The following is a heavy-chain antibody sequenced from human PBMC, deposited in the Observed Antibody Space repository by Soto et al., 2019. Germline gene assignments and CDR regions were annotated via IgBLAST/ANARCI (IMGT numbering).Heavy chain of an antibody. CDR2: ISDDGDKR. CDR1: GFTFSNYG. CDR3: AKARVRIVGANSFDY. D-gene: IGHD1-26*01. J-gene: IGHJ4*02. V-gene: IGHV3-30*18. Sequence: GSLRLSCVGSGFTFSNYGMHWVRQPPGKGLEWVALISDDGDKRYYADSVRGRLIISRDNSKDTLYLQMNSLGPDDTAVYFCAKARVRIVGANSFDYWGQGTPVTVSS.